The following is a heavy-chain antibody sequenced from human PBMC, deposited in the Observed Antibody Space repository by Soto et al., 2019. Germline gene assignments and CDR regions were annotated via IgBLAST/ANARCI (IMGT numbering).Heavy chain of an antibody. Sequence: QVQLQESGPGLVKPSQTLSLTCTVSGGSISSGDYYWSWIRQPPGKGLEWIGYIYYSGSTYYNPSLKSRVTISVDTSKNQFSLKLSSVTAADTAVYYCARGSVVVPAANIDWFDPWGQGTLVTVSS. CDR3: ARGSVVVPAANIDWFDP. V-gene: IGHV4-30-4*01. D-gene: IGHD2-2*01. CDR1: GGSISSGDYY. J-gene: IGHJ5*02. CDR2: IYYSGST.